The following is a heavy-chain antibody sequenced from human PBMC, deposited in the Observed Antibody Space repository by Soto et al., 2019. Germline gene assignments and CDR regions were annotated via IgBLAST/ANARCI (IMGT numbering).Heavy chain of an antibody. Sequence: GASVKVSCKASGGTFSSYTISWVRQAPGQGLEWMGRIIPILGIANYAQKFQGRVTITADKSTSTAYMELSSLRSEDTAVYYCASMVVTAIHVFEYFQHWGQGTLVTVSS. CDR2: IIPILGIA. D-gene: IGHD2-21*02. CDR1: GGTFSSYT. V-gene: IGHV1-69*02. J-gene: IGHJ1*01. CDR3: ASMVVTAIHVFEYFQH.